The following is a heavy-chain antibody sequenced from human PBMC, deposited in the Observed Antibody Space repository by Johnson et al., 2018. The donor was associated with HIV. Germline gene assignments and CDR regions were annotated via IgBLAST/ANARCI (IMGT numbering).Heavy chain of an antibody. CDR1: GFIFSSYA. V-gene: IGHV3-30*02. CDR3: AKARGYDPYDAFDI. D-gene: IGHD5-12*01. Sequence: QVQLVESGGGVVQPGRSLRLSCAASGFIFSSYAMHWVRQAPGKGLEWVAFIRYDGSNKYYADSVKGRFTISRDNSKNTLYLQMNSLRAEDTAVYYCAKARGYDPYDAFDIWGQGTMVTVSS. J-gene: IGHJ3*02. CDR2: IRYDGSNK.